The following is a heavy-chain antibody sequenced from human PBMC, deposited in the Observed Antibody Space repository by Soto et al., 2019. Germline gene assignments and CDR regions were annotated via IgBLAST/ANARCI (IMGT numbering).Heavy chain of an antibody. V-gene: IGHV4-39*07. J-gene: IGHJ6*02. D-gene: IGHD3-22*01. CDR1: GGSIRSSDYY. CDR2: INSGGSA. CDR3: ARSPDSSGYYPRWYYYGMDV. Sequence: SETLSLTCTVSGGSIRSSDYYWGWIRQPPGEGLEWIGNINSGGSAYYNPSLRSRVTISVDTSKNQFSLKLSSVTAADTAVYYCARSPDSSGYYPRWYYYGMDVWGQGTTVT.